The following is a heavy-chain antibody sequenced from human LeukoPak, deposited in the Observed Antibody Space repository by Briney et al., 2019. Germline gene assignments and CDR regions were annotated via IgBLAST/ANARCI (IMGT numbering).Heavy chain of an antibody. J-gene: IGHJ4*02. CDR1: GDSISTYH. CDR3: ARLSSSAWNSFEF. Sequence: SETLSLTCSVSGDSISTYHWSWIRQAPGKGLEWIGSMSYTGSTDYNPSVKSRVTISVDSSKNQFSLKLSSLTAADTAVYHCARLSSSAWNSFEFWGQGTLVTVSS. CDR2: MSYTGST. D-gene: IGHD2-2*01. V-gene: IGHV4-59*08.